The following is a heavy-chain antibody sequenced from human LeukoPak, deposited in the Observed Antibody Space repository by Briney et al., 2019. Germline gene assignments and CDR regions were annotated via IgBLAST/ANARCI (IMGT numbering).Heavy chain of an antibody. J-gene: IGHJ4*02. CDR2: IKQDGSEK. CDR1: GFIFSTYW. D-gene: IGHD3-10*01. V-gene: IGHV3-7*05. CDR3: AILRDY. Sequence: GRSLRLSCAASGFIFSTYWVNWVRQAPGKGLEWVAKIKQDGSEKYYVDSVKGRFTISRDNANNSIYLQMNSLRADDTAVYYCAILRDYWGQGILVTVSS.